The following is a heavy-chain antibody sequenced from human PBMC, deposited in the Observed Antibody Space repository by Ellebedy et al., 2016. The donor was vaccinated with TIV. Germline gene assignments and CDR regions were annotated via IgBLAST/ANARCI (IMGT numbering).Heavy chain of an antibody. D-gene: IGHD4/OR15-4a*01. J-gene: IGHJ6*02. CDR2: ISSSGSTI. V-gene: IGHV3-11*04. CDR1: GFTFSDYY. Sequence: PGGSLRLSCAASGFTFSDYYMTLIRQAPGKGLEWVSYISSSGSTIYYADSVKGRFTISRANAKNSLYLQMNSLRAEDAAVYYCARAHKPMVTHKHAMDVWGQGTTVTVSS. CDR3: ARAHKPMVTHKHAMDV.